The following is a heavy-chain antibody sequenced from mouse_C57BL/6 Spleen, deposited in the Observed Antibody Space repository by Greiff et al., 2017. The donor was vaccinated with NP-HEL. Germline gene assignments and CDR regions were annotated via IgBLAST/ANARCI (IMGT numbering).Heavy chain of an antibody. CDR2: IYPRSGNT. J-gene: IGHJ4*01. V-gene: IGHV1-81*01. CDR3: ARTGEEAMDY. CDR1: GYTFTSYG. D-gene: IGHD2-13*01. Sequence: QVHVKQSGAELARPGASVKLSCKASGYTFTSYGISWVKQRTGQGLEWIGEIYPRSGNTYYNEKFKGKATLTADKSSSTAYMELRSLTSEDSAVYFCARTGEEAMDYWGQGTSVTVSS.